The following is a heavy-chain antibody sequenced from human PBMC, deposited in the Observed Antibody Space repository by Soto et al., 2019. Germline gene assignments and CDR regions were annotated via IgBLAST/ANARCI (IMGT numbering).Heavy chain of an antibody. CDR1: GFTFSSYA. Sequence: EVQLLESGGGLVQPGGSLRLSCAASGFTFSSYAMSWVRQAPGKGLEWVSVISGSGGSTYYADSVRGRFTISRDNSKNTLHLQMNSLRAEATAVYYCAKDRDGAAAGPTNFYGMAVWGQGTTVTVSS. CDR3: AKDRDGAAAGPTNFYGMAV. CDR2: ISGSGGST. J-gene: IGHJ6*02. V-gene: IGHV3-23*01. D-gene: IGHD6-13*01.